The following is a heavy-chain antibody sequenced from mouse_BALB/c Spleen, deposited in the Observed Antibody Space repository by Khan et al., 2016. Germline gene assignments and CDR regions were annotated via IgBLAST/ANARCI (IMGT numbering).Heavy chain of an antibody. CDR3: SRSDCGGKYAMDY. CDR2: ISYSGST. D-gene: IGHD1-1*02. J-gene: IGHJ4*01. Sequence: EVQLQESGPGLVKPSQSLSLTCTVTGYSITSDYAWNWIRPFPGNRLEWMGYISYSGSTSYNPSLKSRISITRDTSTNQFFLQLNSVTSEDTATYCCSRSDCGGKYAMDYGGQGTSVTVSA. V-gene: IGHV3-2*02. CDR1: GYSITSDYA.